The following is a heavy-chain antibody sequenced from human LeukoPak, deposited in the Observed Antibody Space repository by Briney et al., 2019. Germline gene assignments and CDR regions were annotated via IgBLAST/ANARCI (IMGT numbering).Heavy chain of an antibody. CDR1: RFTVSSNY. Sequence: GRSLRLACAASRFTVSSNYIGWVRQAPEKGREWVSVIYSGGSTYYANPVKGRFTISRDNSKNTLYLQMNSLRAEDTAVYYCARGHSIAARQTYYYGMDVWGQGTTVTVSS. J-gene: IGHJ6*02. V-gene: IGHV3-53*01. D-gene: IGHD6-6*01. CDR3: ARGHSIAARQTYYYGMDV. CDR2: IYSGGST.